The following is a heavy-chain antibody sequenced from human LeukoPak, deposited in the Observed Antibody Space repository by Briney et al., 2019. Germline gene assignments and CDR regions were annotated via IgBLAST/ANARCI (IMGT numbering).Heavy chain of an antibody. J-gene: IGHJ4*02. CDR2: INSDGSST. CDR1: GFTFSSYW. CDR3: ARRIAVAGNFDY. D-gene: IGHD6-19*01. V-gene: IGHV3-74*01. Sequence: GGSLRLSCAASGFTFSSYWMHWVRQAPGKGLVWVSRINSDGSSTSYADSVKGRFTISRDNAKNTLYLQMNSLRAENTAVYYCARRIAVAGNFDYWGQGTLVTVSS.